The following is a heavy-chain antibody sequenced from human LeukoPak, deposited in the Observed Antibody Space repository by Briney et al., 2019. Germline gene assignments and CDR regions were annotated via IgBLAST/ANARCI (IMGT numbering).Heavy chain of an antibody. Sequence: SETLSLTCSVSGMPISSYYWTWIRQPAGKGLEWIGRIFTSGSTSYNPSLTSRVTMSVDTSKNQFSLTLTSVTAADTAGYYCARARRYCDGDCSSGVYWYFDLWGRGTLVTVSS. CDR1: GMPISSYY. J-gene: IGHJ2*01. CDR2: IFTSGST. CDR3: ARARRYCDGDCSSGVYWYFDL. V-gene: IGHV4-4*07. D-gene: IGHD2-21*02.